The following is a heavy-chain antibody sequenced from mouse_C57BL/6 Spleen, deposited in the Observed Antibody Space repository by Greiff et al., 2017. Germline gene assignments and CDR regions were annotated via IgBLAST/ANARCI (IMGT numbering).Heavy chain of an antibody. CDR1: GYTFTDYY. V-gene: IGHV1-26*01. Sequence: DVQLQQSGPELVKPGASVKISCKASGYTFTDYYMNWVKQSHGKSLEWIGDINPNNGGTSYNQKFKGKATLTVDKSSSTAYMELRSLTSEDSAVYYCASHGSSYGYWGQGTTLTVSS. J-gene: IGHJ2*01. CDR3: ASHGSSYGY. CDR2: INPNNGGT. D-gene: IGHD1-1*01.